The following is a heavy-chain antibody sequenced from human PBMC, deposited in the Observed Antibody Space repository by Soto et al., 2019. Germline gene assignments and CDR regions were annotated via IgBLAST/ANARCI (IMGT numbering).Heavy chain of an antibody. J-gene: IGHJ4*02. V-gene: IGHV4-30-4*01. Sequence: SETLSLTCTVCGGSISSGDYYWSWIRQPPGKGLEWIGYISHSGSTYYNPSLKSRLSISVDTSKSQFSLKLNSVTAADTAVYYCTREQTRSHFFDYWGQGTLVTVSS. CDR1: GGSISSGDYY. CDR3: TREQTRSHFFDY. CDR2: ISHSGST.